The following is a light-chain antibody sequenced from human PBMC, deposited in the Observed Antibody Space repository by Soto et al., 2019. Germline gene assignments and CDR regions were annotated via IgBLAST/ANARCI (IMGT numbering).Light chain of an antibody. Sequence: QSALTQPPSASGSPGQSVTISCTGTSSDVGGYNYVSWYQQHPGKAPKLMIYEVSKRPSGVPDRFSGSKSGNTASLTVSGLQPEDEADYYCSSFAGTNSVVFGTGTKLTVL. CDR2: EVS. J-gene: IGLJ1*01. CDR1: SSDVGGYNY. V-gene: IGLV2-8*01. CDR3: SSFAGTNSVV.